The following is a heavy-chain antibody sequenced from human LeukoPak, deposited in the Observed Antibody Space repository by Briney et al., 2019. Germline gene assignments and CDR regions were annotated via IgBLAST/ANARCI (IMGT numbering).Heavy chain of an antibody. Sequence: PGGSLRLSCAASGFTVSSNYMSWVRQAPGKGLEWVAIISYDGSNKYYADSVKGRFTISRDNSKNTMYLQMNSLRAEDTAVYYCAKGEVTTDALDIWGQGTMVTVSS. D-gene: IGHD2-21*02. J-gene: IGHJ3*02. CDR1: GFTVSSNY. V-gene: IGHV3-30*18. CDR2: ISYDGSNK. CDR3: AKGEVTTDALDI.